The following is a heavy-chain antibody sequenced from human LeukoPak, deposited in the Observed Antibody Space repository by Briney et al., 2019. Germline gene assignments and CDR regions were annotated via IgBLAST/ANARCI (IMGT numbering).Heavy chain of an antibody. Sequence: ASVKVSCKVSGYTLTELSMHWVRQAPGKGLEWMGGFDPEDGETICAQKFQGRVTMTEDTSTDTAYMELSSLRSEDTAVYYCATDNGYSYGYWEYWGQGTLVTVSS. D-gene: IGHD5-18*01. CDR2: FDPEDGET. J-gene: IGHJ4*02. CDR1: GYTLTELS. CDR3: ATDNGYSYGYWEY. V-gene: IGHV1-24*01.